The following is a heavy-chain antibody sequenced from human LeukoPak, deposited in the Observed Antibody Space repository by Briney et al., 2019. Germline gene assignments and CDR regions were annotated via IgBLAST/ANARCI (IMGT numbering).Heavy chain of an antibody. Sequence: GGSLTLSCAASAFTFSDYSMNGVGQAPAKEGEGMSYISGRSRSIYYADSVRGRFTISRDNAKKSMYLQMNSLRAEDTAVYYCERDRLTSGSYFFDYWGQGTLVTVSS. D-gene: IGHD1-26*01. CDR2: ISGRSRSI. J-gene: IGHJ4*02. CDR1: AFTFSDYS. CDR3: ERDRLTSGSYFFDY. V-gene: IGHV3-48*01.